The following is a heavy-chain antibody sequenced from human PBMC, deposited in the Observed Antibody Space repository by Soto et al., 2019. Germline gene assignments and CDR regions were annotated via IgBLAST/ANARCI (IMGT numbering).Heavy chain of an antibody. V-gene: IGHV3-7*03. CDR2: IAQDESER. Sequence: GGCLRLSCAASGFTFSNYWMTWVRQAPGKGLEWVANIAQDESERNYLDSVKGRFTISRDNAANSLYLQMNSLRAEDTAVYYCAKDLDDYSSAIDFWGQGTLVTVSS. J-gene: IGHJ4*02. CDR3: AKDLDDYSSAIDF. CDR1: GFTFSNYW. D-gene: IGHD4-4*01.